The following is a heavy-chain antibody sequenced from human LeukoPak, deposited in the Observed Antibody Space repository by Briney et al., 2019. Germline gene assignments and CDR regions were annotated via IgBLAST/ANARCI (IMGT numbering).Heavy chain of an antibody. CDR1: GFTVISNY. J-gene: IGHJ4*02. Sequence: GSLRLSCAASGFTVISNYMSWVRQAPGKGLEWVSVIYSGGSTYYADPVKGRFTISRDNSKNTLYLQMNSLRAEDTAVYYCARNIAYDSSGYYSPHFDYWGQGTLVTVSS. D-gene: IGHD3-22*01. V-gene: IGHV3-53*01. CDR2: IYSGGST. CDR3: ARNIAYDSSGYYSPHFDY.